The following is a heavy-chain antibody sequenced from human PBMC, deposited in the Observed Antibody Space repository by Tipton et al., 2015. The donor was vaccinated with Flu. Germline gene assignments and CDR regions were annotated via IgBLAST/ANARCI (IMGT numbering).Heavy chain of an antibody. V-gene: IGHV4-30-4*01. J-gene: IGHJ5*02. D-gene: IGHD4-11*01. CDR1: GGSINSGDYY. CDR3: ARRDYSNYVSEPKNWFDV. CDR2: MYQGGST. Sequence: TLSLTCTVSGGSINSGDYYWSWIRQPPGKGLEWIANMYQGGSTYYKPSLKSRVTMSVDSSKNQFSLRLTSVTAADTAVYFCARRDYSNYVSEPKNWFDVWGQGALVTVSS.